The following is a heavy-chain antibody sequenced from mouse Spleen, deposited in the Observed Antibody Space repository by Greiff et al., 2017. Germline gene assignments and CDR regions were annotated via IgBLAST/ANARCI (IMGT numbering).Heavy chain of an antibody. CDR3: APNWAEFAY. CDR2: IYPRSGNT. V-gene: IGHV1-81*01. Sequence: VQLKESGAELARPGASVKLSCKASGYTFTSYGISWVKQRTGQGLEWIGEIYPRSGNTYYNEKFKGKATLTADKSSSTAYMELRSLTSEDSAVYFCAPNWAEFAYWGQGTLVTVSA. D-gene: IGHD4-1*02. J-gene: IGHJ3*01. CDR1: GYTFTSYG.